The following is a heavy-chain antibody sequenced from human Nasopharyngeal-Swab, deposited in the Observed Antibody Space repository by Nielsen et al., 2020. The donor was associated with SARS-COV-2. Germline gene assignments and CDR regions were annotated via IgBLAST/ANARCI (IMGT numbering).Heavy chain of an antibody. Sequence: GGSLRLSCEASGFIFSDYGVNWVRQAPGKGLEWISYISSGATTVYSADSVKGGFTISRDNARNSLYLQMNSLRDEDTAVYYCARCSGFICAFDIWGQGTMVSVSS. V-gene: IGHV3-48*02. J-gene: IGHJ3*02. D-gene: IGHD2-15*01. CDR1: GFIFSDYG. CDR2: ISSGATTV. CDR3: ARCSGFICAFDI.